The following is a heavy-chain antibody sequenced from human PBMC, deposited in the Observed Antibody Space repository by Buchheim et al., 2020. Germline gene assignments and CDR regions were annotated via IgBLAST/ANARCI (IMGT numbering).Heavy chain of an antibody. CDR3: ARDGGYWSGTNYYSVGFFQH. CDR1: GFTFSSYA. D-gene: IGHD2-2*02. V-gene: IGHV3-23*01. J-gene: IGHJ1*01. CDR2: ISGSGGST. Sequence: VQLLESGGGLVQPGGSLRLSCAASGFTFSSYAMSWVRQAPGKGLEWVSAISGSGGSTYYADSVKGRFTISRDNAKNTLYLQMNSLRAEDTAVYYCARDGGYWSGTNYYSVGFFQHWGQGTL.